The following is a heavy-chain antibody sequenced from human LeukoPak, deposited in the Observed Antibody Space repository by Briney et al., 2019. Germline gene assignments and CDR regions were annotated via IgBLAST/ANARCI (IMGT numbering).Heavy chain of an antibody. Sequence: SETLSLTWTVSGGSISSYYWSWIRQPAGKGLEWIGRIYTSGSTNYNPSLKSRVTMSVDTSKNQFSLKLSSVTAADTAVYYCAREPTYYDILTGYRHYYYYYYMDVWGKGTTVTVSS. CDR2: IYTSGST. D-gene: IGHD3-9*01. J-gene: IGHJ6*03. V-gene: IGHV4-4*07. CDR1: GGSISSYY. CDR3: AREPTYYDILTGYRHYYYYYYMDV.